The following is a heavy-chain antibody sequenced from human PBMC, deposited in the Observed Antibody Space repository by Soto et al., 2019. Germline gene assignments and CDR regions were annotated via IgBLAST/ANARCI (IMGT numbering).Heavy chain of an antibody. CDR2: ISYDGSNK. Sequence: GGSLRLSCAASGFTFSSYGMHWVRQAPGKGLEWVAVISYDGSNKYYADSVKGRFTISRDNSKNRLYLQMNSLRAEDTAVYYCAKAHDIVVVVAATLFDYWGQGTLVTVSS. CDR3: AKAHDIVVVVAATLFDY. V-gene: IGHV3-30*18. CDR1: GFTFSSYG. D-gene: IGHD2-15*01. J-gene: IGHJ4*02.